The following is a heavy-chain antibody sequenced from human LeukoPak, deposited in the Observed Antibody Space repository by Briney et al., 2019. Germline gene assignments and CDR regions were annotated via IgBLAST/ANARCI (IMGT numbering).Heavy chain of an antibody. CDR2: ISSSGSTI. V-gene: IGHV3-11*01. Sequence: GGSLRLSCAASGFTFSDYYMSWIRQAPGKGLEWVSYISSSGSTIYYADSVKGRFTISRDNAKNSLYLQMNSLRAEDTAVYYRARNTRDYSGSYYYFDYWGQGTLVTVSS. CDR1: GFTFSDYY. CDR3: ARNTRDYSGSYYYFDY. D-gene: IGHD1-26*01. J-gene: IGHJ4*02.